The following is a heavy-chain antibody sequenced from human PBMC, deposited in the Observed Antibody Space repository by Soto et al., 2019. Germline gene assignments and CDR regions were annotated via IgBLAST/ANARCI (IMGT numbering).Heavy chain of an antibody. J-gene: IGHJ4*02. CDR2: IYYSGST. Sequence: ETLSLTCTVSGGSISSYYWSWIRQPPGKGLEWIGYIYYSGSTNYNPSLKSRVTISVDTSKNQFSLKLSSVTAADTAVYYCARERYGDSSFDYWGQGTLVTVSS. D-gene: IGHD4-17*01. CDR3: ARERYGDSSFDY. CDR1: GGSISSYY. V-gene: IGHV4-59*01.